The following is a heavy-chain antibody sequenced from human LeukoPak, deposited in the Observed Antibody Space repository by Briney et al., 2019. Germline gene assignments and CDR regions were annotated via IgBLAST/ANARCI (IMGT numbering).Heavy chain of an antibody. Sequence: SETLSLTCTVSGGSTSSYYWSWIRQPAGKGLEWIGRISTCGSTTYNPSLKSRFTMSVDTSKSQFSLKLGSVTAADTGVYYWARDAGGPDWFDPWGQGTLVTVSS. V-gene: IGHV4-4*07. D-gene: IGHD2-15*01. CDR2: ISTCGST. CDR1: GGSTSSYY. J-gene: IGHJ5*02. CDR3: ARDAGGPDWFDP.